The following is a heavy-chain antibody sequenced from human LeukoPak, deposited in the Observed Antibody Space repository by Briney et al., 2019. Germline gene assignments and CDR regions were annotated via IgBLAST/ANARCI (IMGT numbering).Heavy chain of an antibody. CDR3: ARVLSGYYVVLDI. CDR1: GLTFSNYW. D-gene: IGHD3-3*01. CDR2: IDTEGRET. V-gene: IGHV3-74*01. Sequence: GGSLGLSCAASGLTFSNYWMHWVRQAPGKGLVWVSRIDTEGRETSYADSVKGRFTISRDNAKNTLYLQMNSLRAEDTAVYYCARVLSGYYVVLDIWGQGTMVTVSS. J-gene: IGHJ3*02.